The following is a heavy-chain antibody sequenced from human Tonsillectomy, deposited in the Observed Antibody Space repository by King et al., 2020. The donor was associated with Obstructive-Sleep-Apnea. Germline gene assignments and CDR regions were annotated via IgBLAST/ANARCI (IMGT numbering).Heavy chain of an antibody. Sequence: QLQESGPGLVKPSETLSLTCIVSVGSINSYYWSWIRQTPGKGLEWIGYIFYSGSTNYNPSLKSRVTISVDTSKNHFPLMRSSVTAADTAVYYCARDRVGRDGYNRFDYWGQGTLVTVSS. CDR2: IFYSGST. CDR1: VGSINSYY. V-gene: IGHV4-59*01. J-gene: IGHJ4*02. CDR3: ARDRVGRDGYNRFDY. D-gene: IGHD5-24*01.